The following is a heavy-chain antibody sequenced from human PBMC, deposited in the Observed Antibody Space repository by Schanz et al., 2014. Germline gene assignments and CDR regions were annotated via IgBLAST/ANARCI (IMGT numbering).Heavy chain of an antibody. CDR1: GYTFTTYY. D-gene: IGHD2-2*01. CDR3: ARGGFFDSTSFDS. CDR2: INPSSGTT. J-gene: IGHJ4*02. V-gene: IGHV1-46*01. Sequence: QVQLVQSGAEVKKPGVSVKVSCKASGYTFTTYYIHWVRQAPGQGLEWMGKINPSSGTTRIAQNFQGILTVSRDTSTSAVNMELSSLRSEDTAVYYCARGGFFDSTSFDSWRQGTTVNDSS.